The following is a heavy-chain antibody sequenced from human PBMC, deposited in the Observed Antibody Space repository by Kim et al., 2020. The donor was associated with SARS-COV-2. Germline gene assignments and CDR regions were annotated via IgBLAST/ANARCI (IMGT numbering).Heavy chain of an antibody. CDR2: IKSKTDGGTT. Sequence: GGSLRLSCAASGFTFSNAWMSWVRQAPGKGLEWVGRIKSKTDGGTTDYAAPVKGRFTISRDDSKNTLYLQMNSLKTEDTAVYYCTTDLRVLGWEPDYWGQGTLVTVSS. D-gene: IGHD3-16*01. J-gene: IGHJ4*02. V-gene: IGHV3-15*01. CDR3: TTDLRVLGWEPDY. CDR1: GFTFSNAW.